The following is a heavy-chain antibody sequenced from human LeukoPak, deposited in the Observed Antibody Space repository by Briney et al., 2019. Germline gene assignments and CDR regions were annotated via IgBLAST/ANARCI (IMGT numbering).Heavy chain of an antibody. CDR3: ARRSAKYYYGSGSYFDY. D-gene: IGHD3-10*01. CDR1: GGSFSSYY. CDR2: IYYSGST. V-gene: IGHV4-39*01. J-gene: IGHJ4*02. Sequence: PSETLSLTCAVYGGSFSSYYWGWIRQPPGKGLEWIGSIYYSGSTYYNPSLKSRVTISVDTSKNQFSLKLSSVTAADTAVYYCARRSAKYYYGSGSYFDYWGQGTLVTVSS.